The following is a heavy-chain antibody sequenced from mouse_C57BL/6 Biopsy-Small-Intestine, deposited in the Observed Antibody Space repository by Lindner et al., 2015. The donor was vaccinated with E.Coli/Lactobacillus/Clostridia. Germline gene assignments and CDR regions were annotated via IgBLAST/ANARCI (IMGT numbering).Heavy chain of an antibody. CDR1: GFSFNTYA. D-gene: IGHD3-2*02. CDR2: IRSKSNNYAT. J-gene: IGHJ4*01. Sequence: VQLQESGEDLVQPKGSLKLSCAASGFSFNTYAMNWVRQAPGKGLEWVARIRSKSNNYATYYADSVKDRFTISRDDSESMLYLQMNNLKTEDTAMYYCVRRGTAQATNYAMDYWGQGTSVTVSS. V-gene: IGHV10-1*01. CDR3: VRRGTAQATNYAMDY.